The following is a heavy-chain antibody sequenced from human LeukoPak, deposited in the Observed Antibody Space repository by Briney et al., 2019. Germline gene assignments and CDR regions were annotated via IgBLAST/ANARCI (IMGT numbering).Heavy chain of an antibody. D-gene: IGHD2-21*02. V-gene: IGHV3-21*01. CDR3: ASLLDIVVVTAINAFDI. Sequence: GGSLRLSCAASGFTFSSYSMNWVRQAPGKGLEWVSSISSSSYIYYADSVKGRFTISRDNAKNSLYLQMNSLRAEDTAVYYCASLLDIVVVTAINAFDIWGQGTMVTVSS. CDR2: ISSSSYI. J-gene: IGHJ3*02. CDR1: GFTFSSYS.